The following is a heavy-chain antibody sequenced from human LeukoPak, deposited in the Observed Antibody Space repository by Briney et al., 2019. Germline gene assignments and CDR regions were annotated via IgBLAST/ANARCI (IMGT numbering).Heavy chain of an antibody. CDR3: TTDRPSRIAVPGLFDY. CDR2: IKSKTDGETT. D-gene: IGHD6-19*01. V-gene: IGHV3-15*01. J-gene: IGHJ4*02. Sequence: GESLRLSCAASGFIFKKYWMNWVRQAPGKGLEWVGRIKSKTDGETTDYGAPVRGGFTISRDDSKNTLYLQMNSLKTEDTGVYYCTTDRPSRIAVPGLFDYWGQGTRVTVSS. CDR1: GFIFKKYW.